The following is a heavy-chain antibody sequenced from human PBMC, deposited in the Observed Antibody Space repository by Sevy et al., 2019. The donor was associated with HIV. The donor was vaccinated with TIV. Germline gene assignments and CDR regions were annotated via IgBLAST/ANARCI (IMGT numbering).Heavy chain of an antibody. Sequence: GGSLRLSCAASGFTFSSYSMNWVRQAPGKGLEWVSSISSSSSYIYYADSVKGRFTISRDNAKNSLYLQMNSLRAEDTPVYYCARWYQLLAFDYWGQGTLVTVSS. CDR3: ARWYQLLAFDY. CDR2: ISSSSSYI. J-gene: IGHJ4*02. D-gene: IGHD2-2*01. CDR1: GFTFSSYS. V-gene: IGHV3-21*01.